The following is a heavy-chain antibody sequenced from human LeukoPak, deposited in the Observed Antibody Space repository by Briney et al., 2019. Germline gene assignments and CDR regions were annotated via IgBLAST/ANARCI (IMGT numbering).Heavy chain of an antibody. CDR1: GGSISSGGYS. V-gene: IGHV4-30-2*01. Sequence: PSETLSLTCAVSGGSISSGGYSWSWIRQPPGKGLEWSGYIYHSGSTYYNPSLKSRVTISVDRSKNQFSLKLSSVTAADTAVYYCARAKGYCSSTSCSYYFDYWGQGTLVTVSS. CDR3: ARAKGYCSSTSCSYYFDY. J-gene: IGHJ4*02. D-gene: IGHD2-2*01. CDR2: IYHSGST.